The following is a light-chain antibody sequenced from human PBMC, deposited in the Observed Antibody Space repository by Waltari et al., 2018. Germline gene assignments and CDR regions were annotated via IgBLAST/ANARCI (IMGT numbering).Light chain of an antibody. Sequence: QSALTQPASVSGSPGQSITISCTGSSSDIGLYELISWYQQYPGKVPQHIIYETSKRPSGIADRFTASKSGTTASLTISGLQAEDEGDYYCCSYAGYRGLIFGGGTKLTVL. CDR1: SSDIGLYEL. CDR2: ETS. CDR3: CSYAGYRGLI. V-gene: IGLV2-23*01. J-gene: IGLJ2*01.